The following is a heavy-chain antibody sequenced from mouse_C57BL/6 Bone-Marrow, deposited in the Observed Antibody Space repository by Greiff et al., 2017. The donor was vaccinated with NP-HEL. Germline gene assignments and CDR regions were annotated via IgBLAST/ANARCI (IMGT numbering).Heavy chain of an antibody. CDR1: GFSLTSYG. V-gene: IGHV2-6*01. D-gene: IGHD2-4*01. CDR3: ASKIYYDYTWAMDY. Sequence: VKLMESGPGLVAPSQSLSITCTVSGFSLTSYGVDWVRQSPGKGLEWLGVIWGVGSTNYNSALKSRLSISKDNSKSQVFLKMNSLQTDDTAMYYCASKIYYDYTWAMDYWGQGTSVTVSS. CDR2: IWGVGST. J-gene: IGHJ4*01.